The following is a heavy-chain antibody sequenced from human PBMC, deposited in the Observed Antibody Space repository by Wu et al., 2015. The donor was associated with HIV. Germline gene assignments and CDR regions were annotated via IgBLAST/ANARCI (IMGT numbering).Heavy chain of an antibody. CDR3: ARGTGYLWFGDSAAFDI. V-gene: IGHV1-8*01. CDR1: GYTFTSYD. J-gene: IGHJ3*02. D-gene: IGHD3-10*01. CDR2: MNPNSGNT. Sequence: QVQLVQSGAEVKKPGASVKVSCKASGYTFTSYDINWVRQATGQGLEWMGWMNPNSGNTGYAQEFQGRVTMTRNTSISTAYMELSSLRSEDTAVYYCARGTGYLWFGDSAAFDIWGQGQWSPSLQ.